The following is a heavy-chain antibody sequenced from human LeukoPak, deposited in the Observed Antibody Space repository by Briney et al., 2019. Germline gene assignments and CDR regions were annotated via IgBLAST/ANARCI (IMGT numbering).Heavy chain of an antibody. CDR2: ISGSGGST. Sequence: GSLRLSCAASGFTFSSYAMSWVRQAPGKGLEWVSAISGSGGSTYYADSVKGRFTISRDNSKNTLYLQMNSLRAEDTAVYYCAKFPSSWYEGYYFDYWGQGTLVTVSS. CDR1: GFTFSSYA. J-gene: IGHJ4*02. D-gene: IGHD6-13*01. CDR3: AKFPSSWYEGYYFDY. V-gene: IGHV3-23*01.